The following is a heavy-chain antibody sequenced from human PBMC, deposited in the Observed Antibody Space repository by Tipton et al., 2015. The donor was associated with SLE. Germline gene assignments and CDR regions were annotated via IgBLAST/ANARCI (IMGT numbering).Heavy chain of an antibody. CDR2: VSHGGST. V-gene: IGHV4-38-2*02. Sequence: TLSLTCTVSGYSISSDYYWGWIRQPPGKGLEWIGSVSHGGSTYYNPSLNSRVTMSVDTSQNPFSLNLRTVTAADTAVYYCVRHFSTVIQGPLYFDYWGQGTLVTVSS. J-gene: IGHJ4*02. D-gene: IGHD2/OR15-2a*01. CDR1: GYSISSDYY. CDR3: VRHFSTVIQGPLYFDY.